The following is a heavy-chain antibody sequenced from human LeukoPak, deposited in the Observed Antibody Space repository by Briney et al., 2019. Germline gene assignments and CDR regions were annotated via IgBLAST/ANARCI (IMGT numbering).Heavy chain of an antibody. D-gene: IGHD4-23*01. CDR3: AKDLYCGESLHY. CDR2: ISCGGGNK. V-gene: IGHV3-30*02. Sequence: PGGSLRLSCVVSGFTFSGFAMHWVRQAPGKGLEWVASISCGGGNKYYADSVKGRFTISRDNSKNTLYLQMNSLRAEDTAVYYFAKDLYCGESLHYWGQGTLVTVSS. J-gene: IGHJ4*02. CDR1: GFTFSGFA.